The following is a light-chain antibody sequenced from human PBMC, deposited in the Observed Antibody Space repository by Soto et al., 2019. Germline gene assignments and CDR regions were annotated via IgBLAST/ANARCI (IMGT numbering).Light chain of an antibody. CDR3: AAWDDSLNGWV. Sequence: QSVLTQPPSASGTPGQRVTISCSGSTSNIGSNNVNWYRQLPGTAPKLLLFNNERRPSGVPGRVSGSKSGTSASLAISGLQSDDEADYYCAAWDDSLNGWVFGGGTKLTVL. CDR2: NNE. V-gene: IGLV1-44*01. CDR1: TSNIGSNN. J-gene: IGLJ3*02.